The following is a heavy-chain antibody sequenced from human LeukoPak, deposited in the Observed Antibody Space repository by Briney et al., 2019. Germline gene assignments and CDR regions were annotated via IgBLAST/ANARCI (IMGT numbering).Heavy chain of an antibody. CDR2: LGIAGDT. CDR3: ARQMQSHGNFDS. D-gene: IGHD1-26*01. CDR1: GFTVSSYA. Sequence: PGRSLRLSCAASGFTVSSYAMHWVRQPIGKGLEWVSALGIAGDTFYPGSVKGRFTISRENVRNSLYLQMNSLRAEDTAMYYCARQMQSHGNFDSWGQGTLVTVSS. J-gene: IGHJ4*02. V-gene: IGHV3-13*01.